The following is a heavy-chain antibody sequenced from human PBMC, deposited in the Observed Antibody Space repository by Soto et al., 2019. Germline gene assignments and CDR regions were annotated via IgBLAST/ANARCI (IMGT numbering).Heavy chain of an antibody. CDR3: ARHGQWVVGEGY. V-gene: IGHV5-10-1*01. D-gene: IGHD1-26*01. Sequence: GESLKISCKGSGYNFSSHWISWVRQMPGKGLEWMGRIDPSDSYTNYRPSFQGHVTISADKSISTAYLQWSSLKASDTAMYYCARHGQWVVGEGYWGQGALVTVSS. CDR2: IDPSDSYT. J-gene: IGHJ4*02. CDR1: GYNFSSHW.